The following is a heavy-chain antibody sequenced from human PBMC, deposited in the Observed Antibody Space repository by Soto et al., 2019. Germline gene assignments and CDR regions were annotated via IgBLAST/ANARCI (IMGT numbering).Heavy chain of an antibody. CDR2: IYYSGST. J-gene: IGHJ4*02. D-gene: IGHD3-22*01. V-gene: IGHV4-59*12. Sequence: SETLSLTCTVSGGSISSYYWSWIRQPPGKGLEWIGDIYYSGSTNYNPSLKSRVTISVDTSKNQFSLKLSSVTAADTAVYYCARGLDYYDSSGYYNAFDYWGQGTLVT. CDR1: GGSISSYY. CDR3: ARGLDYYDSSGYYNAFDY.